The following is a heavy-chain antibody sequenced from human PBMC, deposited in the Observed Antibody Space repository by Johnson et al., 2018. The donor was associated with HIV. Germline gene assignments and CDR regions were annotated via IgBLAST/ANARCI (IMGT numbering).Heavy chain of an antibody. D-gene: IGHD3-10*01. J-gene: IGHJ3*02. CDR1: GFTFSSYG. CDR2: IWYDGSNK. CDR3: AKPYGSGSYDAFDI. V-gene: IGHV3-33*06. Sequence: VLLLESGGGVVQPGRSLRLSCAASGFTFSSYGMHWVRQAPGKGLEWVAVIWYDGSNKFYADSVKGRFTISRDNSKNTLYLQMNSLRAEDTALYYCAKPYGSGSYDAFDIWGQGTMVTVAS.